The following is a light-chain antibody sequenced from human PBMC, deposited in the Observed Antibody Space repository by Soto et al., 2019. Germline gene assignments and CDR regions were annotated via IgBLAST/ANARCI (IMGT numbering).Light chain of an antibody. CDR2: DAS. V-gene: IGKV3-11*01. CDR3: QNYNYWPPAT. J-gene: IGKJ4*01. CDR1: QSVSSY. Sequence: IGLKVSLDTLSLSPGERAALSCMASQSVSSYLTWNQQKPGQAPRLLIYDASNRATGIPARFSGSGSGTDFTLTINSLQSEDSAVYYCQNYNYWPPATFGGGTKVDIK.